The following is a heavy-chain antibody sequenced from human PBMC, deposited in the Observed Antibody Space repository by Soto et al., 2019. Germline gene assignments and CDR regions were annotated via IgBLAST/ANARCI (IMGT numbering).Heavy chain of an antibody. CDR3: ARLEGLATISYYFDF. D-gene: IGHD3-9*01. Sequence: QLQLQESGPGLVKPSETLSLTCSVSDDSINSDKYYWGWIRQPPGKGLEWIGSIYYRGNAYYNPYLQTRVTISLDKSRSQFSLTLNSVTAADSAVYFCARLEGLATISYYFDFWGPGALVTVSS. CDR1: DDSINSDKYY. CDR2: IYYRGNA. J-gene: IGHJ4*02. V-gene: IGHV4-39*01.